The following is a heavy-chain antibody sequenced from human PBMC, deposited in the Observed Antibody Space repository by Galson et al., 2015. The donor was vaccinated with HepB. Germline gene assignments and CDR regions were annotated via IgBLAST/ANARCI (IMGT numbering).Heavy chain of an antibody. J-gene: IGHJ4*02. D-gene: IGHD4-23*01. CDR1: GFTFDDCT. V-gene: IGHV3-9*01. CDR3: AKLGGDSGGNPATAKDYFDY. Sequence: SLRLSCAASGFTFDDCTMHWVRQAPGKGLELVSSITWNSGYIAYADSVKDRFTVSRDNAKNSLYLQMNSLRAEDTAFYYCAKLGGDSGGNPATAKDYFDYWGQGALVTVSS. CDR2: ITWNSGYI.